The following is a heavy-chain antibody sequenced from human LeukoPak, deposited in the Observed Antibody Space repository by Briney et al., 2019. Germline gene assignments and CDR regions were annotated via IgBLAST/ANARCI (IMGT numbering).Heavy chain of an antibody. D-gene: IGHD3-16*02. CDR1: GYTFTSYG. J-gene: IGHJ4*02. CDR2: ISAYNGNT. CDR3: ARVVTAEGYFDY. V-gene: IGHV1-18*01. Sequence: ASVKVPCTASGYTFTSYGISWVRQAPGQGLEWMGWISAYNGNTNYAQKLQGRVTMTTDTSTSTAYMELRSLRSDDTAVYYCARVVTAEGYFDYWGQGTLVTVSS.